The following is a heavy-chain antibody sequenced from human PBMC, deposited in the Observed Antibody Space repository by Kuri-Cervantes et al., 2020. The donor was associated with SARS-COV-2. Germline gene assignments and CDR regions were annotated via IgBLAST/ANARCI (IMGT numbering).Heavy chain of an antibody. J-gene: IGHJ4*02. CDR1: GGSISRYY. D-gene: IGHD6-13*01. V-gene: IGHV4-59*12. CDR3: ARRIGSSSPYYYFDY. Sequence: SETLSLTCSVSGGSISRYYWSWMRQPPGKGLEWIGNIHYSGSTNYNNSLDSRVTISVDTSKNQLSLRLSSVTAADTAVYYCARRIGSSSPYYYFDYWGQGAVVTVSS. CDR2: IHYSGST.